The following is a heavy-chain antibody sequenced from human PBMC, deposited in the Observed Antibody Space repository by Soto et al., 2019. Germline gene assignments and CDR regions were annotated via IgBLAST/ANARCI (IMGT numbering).Heavy chain of an antibody. CDR1: GGSMSSYY. CDR3: ARDYHSSGDY. V-gene: IGHV4-59*08. Sequence: SETLSLTCTVSGGSMSSYYWSWIRQPPGKGLEWIGYIYYSGSTIYNPSLKSRVTISVDTSKNQFSLKLSSVTAADTAVYYCARDYHSSGDYWGQGTLVTVSS. J-gene: IGHJ4*02. CDR2: IYYSGST. D-gene: IGHD6-19*01.